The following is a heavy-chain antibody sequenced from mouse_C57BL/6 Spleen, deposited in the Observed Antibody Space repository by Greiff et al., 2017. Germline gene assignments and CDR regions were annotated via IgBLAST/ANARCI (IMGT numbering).Heavy chain of an antibody. D-gene: IGHD2-3*01. CDR1: GYAFSSSW. V-gene: IGHV1-82*01. CDR2: IYPGDGDT. CDR3: ARDNDGYYQGWYFDV. J-gene: IGHJ1*03. Sequence: QVQLQQSGPELVKPGASVKISCKASGYAFSSSWMNWVKQRPGKGLEWIGRIYPGDGDTNYNGKFKGKATLTADKSSSTAYMQLSSLTSEDSAVYFCARDNDGYYQGWYFDVWGTGTTVTVAS.